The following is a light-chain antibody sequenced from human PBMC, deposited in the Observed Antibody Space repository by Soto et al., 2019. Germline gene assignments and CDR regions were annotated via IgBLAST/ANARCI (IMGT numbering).Light chain of an antibody. Sequence: QSALTQPASVSGSPGQSITSSCTGTSSDVGPYNYVSWYQHHPGKAPKLLIYEVTKRPSGVSNRFSGSKSGNTASLTISGLQADDEADYYCSSYTPSSPLVFGGGTKLTVL. CDR2: EVT. CDR3: SSYTPSSPLV. CDR1: SSDVGPYNY. V-gene: IGLV2-14*01. J-gene: IGLJ3*02.